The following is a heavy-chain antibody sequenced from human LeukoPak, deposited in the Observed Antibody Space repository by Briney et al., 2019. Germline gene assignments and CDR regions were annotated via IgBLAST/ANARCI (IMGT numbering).Heavy chain of an antibody. CDR3: AKHPYYYDSSGYYDY. CDR2: ISGSGGST. J-gene: IGHJ4*02. Sequence: GASLRLSCAAYGFTFSSYAMSWDRQAPGKGLEWVSAISGSGGSTYYADSVKGRFTISRDNSKNTLYLQMNSLRAEDTAVYYCAKHPYYYDSSGYYDYWGQGTLVTVSS. CDR1: GFTFSSYA. V-gene: IGHV3-23*01. D-gene: IGHD3-22*01.